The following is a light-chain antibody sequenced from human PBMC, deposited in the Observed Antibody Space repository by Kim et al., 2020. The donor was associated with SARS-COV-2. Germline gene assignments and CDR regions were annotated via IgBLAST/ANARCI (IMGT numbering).Light chain of an antibody. Sequence: EIVLTQCPATLSLSPGERATLSCRASQGISSYLAWYQQKPGQAPRLLIYDASNRATGIPARFSGSGSGTDFTLTISSLEPEDFAVYYCQQRTSWPTVTFGGGTKLEIK. V-gene: IGKV3-11*01. CDR3: QQRTSWPTVT. CDR2: DAS. CDR1: QGISSY. J-gene: IGKJ4*01.